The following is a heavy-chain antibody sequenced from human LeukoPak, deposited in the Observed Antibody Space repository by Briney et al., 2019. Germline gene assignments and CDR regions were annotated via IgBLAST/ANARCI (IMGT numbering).Heavy chain of an antibody. Sequence: GGSLRLSCAASGFTFNSYAMSWVRQAPGKGLEWVSAISGRRGSTYYADSVKGRFTISRDSSKNTLFLQMNSLRAEDTAVYYCAKEQPDTTAFDYWGQGTLVTVSS. D-gene: IGHD1-1*01. J-gene: IGHJ4*02. V-gene: IGHV3-23*01. CDR1: GFTFNSYA. CDR2: ISGRRGST. CDR3: AKEQPDTTAFDY.